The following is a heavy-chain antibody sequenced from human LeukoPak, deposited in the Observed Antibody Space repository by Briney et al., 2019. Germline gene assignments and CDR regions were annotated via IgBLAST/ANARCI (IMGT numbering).Heavy chain of an antibody. D-gene: IGHD4-17*01. CDR2: IYHSGST. J-gene: IGHJ4*02. CDR3: ARETVTGAAGYFDY. CDR1: GGSISSYY. V-gene: IGHV4-59*01. Sequence: SETLSLTCTVSGGSISSYYWSWIRQPPGKGLEWIGYIYHSGSTYYNPSLKSRVTISVDTSKNQFSLKLSSVTAADTAVYYCARETVTGAAGYFDYWGQGTLVTVSS.